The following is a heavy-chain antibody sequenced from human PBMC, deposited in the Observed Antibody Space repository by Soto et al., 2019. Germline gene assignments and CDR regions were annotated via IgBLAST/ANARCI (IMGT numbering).Heavy chain of an antibody. V-gene: IGHV4-30-4*01. CDR2: IYYSGST. CDR1: GGYLISGCYY. Sequence: SETLSPTCPVAGGYLISGCYYWSWNRQPPGKGLEWIGYIYYSGSTYYNPSLKSRVTISVDTSKNQFSLKLSSVTAADTAVYYCARDFDYYDSSGYYTRLFDYWGQGTLVTVSS. CDR3: ARDFDYYDSSGYYTRLFDY. J-gene: IGHJ4*02. D-gene: IGHD3-22*01.